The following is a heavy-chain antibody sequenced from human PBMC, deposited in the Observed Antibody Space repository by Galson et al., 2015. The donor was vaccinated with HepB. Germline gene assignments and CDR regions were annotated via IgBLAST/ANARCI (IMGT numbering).Heavy chain of an antibody. J-gene: IGHJ4*02. D-gene: IGHD3-16*02. CDR2: INTNTGNP. CDR1: GYTFTSYA. Sequence: SVKVSCKASGYTFTSYAMHWVRQAPGQRLEWMGWINTNTGNPAYAQGFTGRFVFSLDTSVSTAYLQISSLKAEDTAVYYCARDQIDDYVWGSYPPCLDYWGQGTLVTVSS. CDR3: ARDQIDDYVWGSYPPCLDY. V-gene: IGHV7-4-1*02.